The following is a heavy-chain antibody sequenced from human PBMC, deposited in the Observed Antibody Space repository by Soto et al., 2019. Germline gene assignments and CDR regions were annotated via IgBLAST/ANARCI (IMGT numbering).Heavy chain of an antibody. D-gene: IGHD1-7*01. CDR3: AGTSSLQWYYMDV. CDR2: TYYRSRWYN. V-gene: IGHV6-1*01. J-gene: IGHJ6*03. CDR1: GVSGSSDSAA. Sequence: SQTLSLTCVISGVSGSSDSAAWNWIRQSPSRGLEWLGRTYYRSRWYNAYAVSVRSRITVNADTSKDPFSLHLNSVTPEHTAVYYCAGTSSLQWYYMDVWDKGTTVTVSS.